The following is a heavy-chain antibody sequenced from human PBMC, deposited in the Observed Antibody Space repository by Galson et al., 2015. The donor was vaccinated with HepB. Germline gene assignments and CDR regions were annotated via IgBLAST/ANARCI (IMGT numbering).Heavy chain of an antibody. J-gene: IGHJ4*02. CDR3: ARQKGIKIPFDY. D-gene: IGHD3-16*01. CDR2: IYYSGST. V-gene: IGHV4-59*08. CDR1: GDSISTYY. Sequence: SETLSLTCTVSGDSISTYYWSWIRQPPGKGLEWIGYIYYSGSTNYNPSLKSRVTISVDTPKNQFSLKLRSVTAADTAVYYCARQKGIKIPFDYWGQGTLVTVSS.